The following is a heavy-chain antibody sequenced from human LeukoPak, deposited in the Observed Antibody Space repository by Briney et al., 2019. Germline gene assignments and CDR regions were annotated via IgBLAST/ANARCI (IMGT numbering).Heavy chain of an antibody. CDR2: INSDGSST. CDR3: ARGGPGTGVDY. CDR1: GFTFINLC. Sequence: GGSLRLSCAASGFTFINLCMHWVRQAPGKGLVWVSYINSDGSSTSYTDSVKGRFTISRDNAKNTLYLQMNSLRTEDTAVYYCARGGPGTGVDYWGPGTLVTVSS. D-gene: IGHD1-1*01. V-gene: IGHV3-74*01. J-gene: IGHJ4*02.